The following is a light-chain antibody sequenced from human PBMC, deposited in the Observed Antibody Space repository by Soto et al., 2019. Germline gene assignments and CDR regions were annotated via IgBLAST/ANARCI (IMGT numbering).Light chain of an antibody. CDR1: QSVSSSY. J-gene: IGKJ1*01. Sequence: EIVLTQSPGILSLSPGERATLSCRASQSVSSSYLAWYQQKPGQAPRLLIYGASSRATGIPDRFSGSGFGTDFTLNISRLEPEDFAVYYCQHYSSSPRSWTFGQGTKVEIK. CDR2: GAS. V-gene: IGKV3-20*01. CDR3: QHYSSSPRSWT.